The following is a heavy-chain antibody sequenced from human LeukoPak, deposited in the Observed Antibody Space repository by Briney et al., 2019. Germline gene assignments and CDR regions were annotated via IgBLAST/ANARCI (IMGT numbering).Heavy chain of an antibody. CDR1: GFTFSSYS. J-gene: IGHJ6*02. D-gene: IGHD4-17*01. Sequence: GGSLRLSCAASGFTFSSYSMNWVRQAPGEGLEWVSYISSSSSTIYYADSVKGRFTISRDNAKNSLYLQMNSLRDEDTAVYYCARDSGENYYYYYGMDVWGQGTTVTVSS. V-gene: IGHV3-48*02. CDR3: ARDSGENYYYYYGMDV. CDR2: ISSSSSTI.